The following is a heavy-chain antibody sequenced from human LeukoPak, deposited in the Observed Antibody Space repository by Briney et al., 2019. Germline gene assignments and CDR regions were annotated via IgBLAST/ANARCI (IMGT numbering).Heavy chain of an antibody. CDR1: GFTFSSYA. CDR3: AKGPPRRFGFEVGYYMDV. D-gene: IGHD1-14*01. CDR2: ISGSGGST. J-gene: IGHJ6*03. Sequence: GGSLRLSCAASGFTFSSYAMSWVRQAPGKGLEWVSAISGSGGSTYYADSVKGRFTISRDKSKNTLYLQMNSLRAEDTAVYYCAKGPPRRFGFEVGYYMDVWGKGTTVTVSS. V-gene: IGHV3-23*01.